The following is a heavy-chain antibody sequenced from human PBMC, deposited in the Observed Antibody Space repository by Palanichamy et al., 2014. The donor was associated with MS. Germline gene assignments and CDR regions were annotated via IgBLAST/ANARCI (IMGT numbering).Heavy chain of an antibody. J-gene: IGHJ4*02. CDR2: LFHSGST. CDR3: ARHSGNYLD. V-gene: IGHV4-39*02. CDR1: GVSISGSQYY. D-gene: IGHD1-26*01. Sequence: QVQLQESRPGLVKPSEALSLTCAVSGVSISGSQYYWGWIRQPPGKGLVWIGSLFHSGSTHYNPSPSSRATISVDTSKNHLSLTLSPVIASDTAVYYCARHSGNYLDWGQGSLVTVSS.